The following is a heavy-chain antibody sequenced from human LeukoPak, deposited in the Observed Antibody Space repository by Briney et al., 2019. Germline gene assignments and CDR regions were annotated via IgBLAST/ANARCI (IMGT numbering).Heavy chain of an antibody. J-gene: IGHJ4*02. CDR3: GKDRSSSGYWESTDY. D-gene: IGHD3-22*01. V-gene: IGHV3-30*18. CDR1: GFTFSHYG. Sequence: GRSLRLSCAASGFTFSHYGMHWVRQAPSNRLEWVTFISNDGNTKYYADSVKGRFTFSSDNSMTTLDLQMNSRRAEDTAVYYCGKDRSSSGYWESTDYWGQGNPVTVSS. CDR2: ISNDGNTK.